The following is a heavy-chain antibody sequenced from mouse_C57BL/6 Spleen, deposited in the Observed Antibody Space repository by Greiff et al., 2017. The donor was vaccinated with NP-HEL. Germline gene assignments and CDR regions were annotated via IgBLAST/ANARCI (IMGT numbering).Heavy chain of an antibody. CDR2: IDPSDSYT. CDR3: ARFDYSWYFDV. J-gene: IGHJ1*03. V-gene: IGHV1-69*01. D-gene: IGHD2-4*01. Sequence: VQLQQSGAELVMPGASVKLSCKASGYTFTSYWMHWVKQRPGQGLEWIGEIDPSDSYTNYNQKFKGKSTLTVDKSSSTAYMQLSSLTSEDSAVYYCARFDYSWYFDVWGTGTTVTVSS. CDR1: GYTFTSYW.